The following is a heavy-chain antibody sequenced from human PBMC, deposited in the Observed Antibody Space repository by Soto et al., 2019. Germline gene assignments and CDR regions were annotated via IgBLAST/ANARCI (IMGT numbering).Heavy chain of an antibody. Sequence: PSETLSLTCTVSGGSIISYYWIFIRQPPGKGLEWIGYIYYSGSTNYNPSLKSRVTISVDTSKNQFSLKLSSVTAADTAVYYCARALHGVAGNYYYYYYGMDVWGQGTTVTVSS. CDR2: IYYSGST. CDR1: GGSIISYY. CDR3: ARALHGVAGNYYYYYYGMDV. V-gene: IGHV4-59*01. D-gene: IGHD6-19*01. J-gene: IGHJ6*02.